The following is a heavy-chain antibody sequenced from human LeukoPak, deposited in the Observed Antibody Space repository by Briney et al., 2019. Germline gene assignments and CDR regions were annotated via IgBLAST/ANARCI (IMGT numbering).Heavy chain of an antibody. CDR2: IYYSGST. J-gene: IGHJ4*02. CDR3: ARDYGGPDY. D-gene: IGHD4-23*01. CDR1: GFTFSGYY. Sequence: LRLSCAASGFTFSGYYMSWIRQAPGKGLEWIGYIYYSGSTYYNPSLKSRVTISVDTSKNQFSLKLSSVTAADTAVYYCARDYGGPDYWGQGTLVTVSS. V-gene: IGHV4-30-4*08.